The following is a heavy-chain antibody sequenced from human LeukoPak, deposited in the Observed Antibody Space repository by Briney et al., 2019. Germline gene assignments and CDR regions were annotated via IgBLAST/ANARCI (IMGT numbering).Heavy chain of an antibody. CDR3: GKDWGWANWGSMYFDY. CDR2: ISYDGSNK. V-gene: IGHV3-30*18. CDR1: GFTFSSYG. J-gene: IGHJ4*02. D-gene: IGHD7-27*01. Sequence: GRSLRLSCAASGFTFSSYGMHWVRQAPGKGLEWVAVISYDGSNKYYADSVKGRFTISRDNSKNTLYLQMNSRRAEDTTVYYCGKDWGWANWGSMYFDYWGQGTLVTVSS.